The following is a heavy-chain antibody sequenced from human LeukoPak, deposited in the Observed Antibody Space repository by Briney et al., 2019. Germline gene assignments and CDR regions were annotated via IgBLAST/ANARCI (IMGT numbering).Heavy chain of an antibody. CDR1: GFTFSSHS. V-gene: IGHV3-21*01. Sequence: PGGSLRLSCAASGFTFSSHSMNWVRQAPGKGLEWVSSISSSSSYIFYADSVKGRFTISRDNAKNSLYLQMNSLRAEDTAVYYCARQGYSGSDEEIGYYYYYGMDVWGQGTTVTVSS. CDR3: ARQGYSGSDEEIGYYYYYGMDV. D-gene: IGHD5-12*01. CDR2: ISSSSSYI. J-gene: IGHJ6*02.